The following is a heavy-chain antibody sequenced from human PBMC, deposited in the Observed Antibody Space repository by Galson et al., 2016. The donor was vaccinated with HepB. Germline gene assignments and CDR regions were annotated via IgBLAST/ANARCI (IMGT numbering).Heavy chain of an antibody. CDR2: INHIGST. Sequence: ETLSLTCAVSGGSINTVDWWHWVRQPPGKGLEWIGEINHIGSTSYNPSLKSRVTISIDRYENQLSLRPTSMTAADTAVYYCMREDRDMFWGALFWGQGLLVTVSS. D-gene: IGHD3-3*01. CDR3: MREDRDMFWGALF. V-gene: IGHV4-4*02. J-gene: IGHJ4*02. CDR1: GGSINTVDW.